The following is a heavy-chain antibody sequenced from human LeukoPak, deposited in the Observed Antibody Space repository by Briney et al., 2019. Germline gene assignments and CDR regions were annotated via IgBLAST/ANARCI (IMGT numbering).Heavy chain of an antibody. CDR1: GFNFNTFI. Sequence: GGSLRLSCATSGFNFNTFIMHWVRQGPGKGLEWVTFLRAGGPYGTEKFYADSVKGRFTISRDNAKNSLYLQMNSLRAEDTAVYYCARDQEGERRRDFDYWGQGTLVTVSS. CDR3: ARDQEGERRRDFDY. V-gene: IGHV3-30*02. D-gene: IGHD1-1*01. CDR2: LRAGGPYGTEK. J-gene: IGHJ4*02.